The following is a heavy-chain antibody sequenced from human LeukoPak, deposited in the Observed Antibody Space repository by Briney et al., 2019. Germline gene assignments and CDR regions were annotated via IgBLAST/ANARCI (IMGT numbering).Heavy chain of an antibody. CDR2: ISSSGSTI. CDR3: ARSLLTTVYFDY. V-gene: IGHV3-48*03. CDR1: GFTFSSYE. J-gene: IGHJ4*02. D-gene: IGHD4-11*01. Sequence: GGSLRLSCAASGFTFSSYEMNWVRQAPGKGLEWVSYISSSGSTIYYADSVKGRFTISRDNAKNSLYLQMNSLRAEDTAVYYCARSLLTTVYFDYWGQGTLVTVSS.